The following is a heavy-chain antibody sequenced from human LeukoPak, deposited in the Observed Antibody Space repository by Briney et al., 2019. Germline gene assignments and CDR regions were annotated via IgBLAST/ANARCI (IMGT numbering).Heavy chain of an antibody. Sequence: SETLSLTCAVYGGSFSGYYWSWIRQPPGKGLEWIGEINHSGSTNYNPSLKSRVTISVDTSKNQFSLKLSSVTAADTAVYYCASTYGGKPTSWPNWFDPWGQGTLVTVSS. CDR1: GGSFSGYY. J-gene: IGHJ5*02. CDR3: ASTYGGKPTSWPNWFDP. D-gene: IGHD4-23*01. V-gene: IGHV4-34*01. CDR2: INHSGST.